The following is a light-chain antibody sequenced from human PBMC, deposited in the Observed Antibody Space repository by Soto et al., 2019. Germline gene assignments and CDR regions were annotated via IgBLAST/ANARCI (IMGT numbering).Light chain of an antibody. CDR1: QSINSL. CDR2: KAS. J-gene: IGKJ1*01. Sequence: DIQMTQSPSTLSASVGDRVTITCRASQSINSLLAWFQQKPGKAPEILIYKASSLESGVPSRFSGSGSGTEFTLTISSLQPDDSATYYCLQYYDYRTFGQGT. CDR3: LQYYDYRT. V-gene: IGKV1-5*03.